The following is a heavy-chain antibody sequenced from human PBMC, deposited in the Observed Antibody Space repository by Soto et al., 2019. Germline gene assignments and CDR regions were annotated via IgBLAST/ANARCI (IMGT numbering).Heavy chain of an antibody. CDR3: ARDLAPPGSRTFFFDY. Sequence: GGSLRLSCAASGFTFSDYYMSWIRQAPGKGLEWVSYISSSGSTIYYADSVKGRFTISRDNAKNSLYLQMNSLRAEDTAVYYCARDLAPPGSRTFFFDYWGQGTLVTVSS. CDR2: ISSSGSTI. V-gene: IGHV3-11*01. J-gene: IGHJ4*02. CDR1: GFTFSDYY. D-gene: IGHD3-10*01.